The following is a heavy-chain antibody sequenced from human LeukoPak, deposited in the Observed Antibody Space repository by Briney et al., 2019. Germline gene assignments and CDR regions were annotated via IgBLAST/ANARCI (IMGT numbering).Heavy chain of an antibody. CDR1: GFSFSSYN. Sequence: GSLRLSCAASGFSFSSYNMNWVRQTPGKGLEWVSAIGGSGGNIFYTDSVKGRFTISRDNSKNTLYLHMNSLRAEDTAIYYCARDNYSYRLDLWGQGTLVTVSS. J-gene: IGHJ5*02. CDR2: IGGSGGNI. CDR3: ARDNYSYRLDL. D-gene: IGHD2-21*01. V-gene: IGHV3-23*01.